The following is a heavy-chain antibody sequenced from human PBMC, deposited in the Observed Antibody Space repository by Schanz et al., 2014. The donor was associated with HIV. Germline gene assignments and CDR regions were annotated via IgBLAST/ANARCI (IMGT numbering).Heavy chain of an antibody. J-gene: IGHJ6*02. CDR2: IIPVFGTT. CDR1: GGTFSSYA. Sequence: QVQLVQSGAEVKKPGSSVKVSCKASGGTFSSYAFSWVRQAPGQGLEWMGGIIPVFGTTDYAQKFQGTVTITADESTSTAYMELSSLRSEDTAVYYCAREGTAARQFYYYGMDVWGQGTTVTVSS. V-gene: IGHV1-69*01. D-gene: IGHD6-6*01. CDR3: AREGTAARQFYYYGMDV.